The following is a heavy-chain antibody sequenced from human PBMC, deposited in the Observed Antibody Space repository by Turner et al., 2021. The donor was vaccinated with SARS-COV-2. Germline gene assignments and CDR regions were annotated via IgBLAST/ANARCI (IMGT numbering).Heavy chain of an antibody. CDR1: GYALKDSY. V-gene: IGHV1-2*02. D-gene: IGHD4-17*01. J-gene: IGHJ6*03. CDR2: LNPDRGGT. Sequence: QAQLVQSGSEVKKPGASIKVSCKASGYALKDSYIHWWRQAPGQGLEWLGWLNPDRGGTKFAPKFQGRVSMTRDTSINTAFLELSRLESDDTAIYYCARDSGDFNYYFYYFDLWGKGTTVTVSS. CDR3: ARDSGDFNYYFYYFDL.